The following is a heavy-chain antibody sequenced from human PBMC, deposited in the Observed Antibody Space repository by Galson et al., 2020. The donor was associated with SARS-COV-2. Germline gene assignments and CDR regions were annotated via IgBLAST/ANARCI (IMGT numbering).Heavy chain of an antibody. CDR3: ARDSRNGLYDFWRCYYPEYGMDV. V-gene: IGHV3-7*03. CDR2: IKQDGSEK. D-gene: IGHD3-3*01. J-gene: IGHJ6*02. CDR1: GFTFSSYW. Sequence: GESLKISCAASGFTFSSYWMSWVRQAPGKGLEWVANIKQDGSEKYYVDSVKGRFTISRDNAKNSLYLQMNSLRAEDTAVYYCARDSRNGLYDFWRCYYPEYGMDVWGQGTTVTVSS.